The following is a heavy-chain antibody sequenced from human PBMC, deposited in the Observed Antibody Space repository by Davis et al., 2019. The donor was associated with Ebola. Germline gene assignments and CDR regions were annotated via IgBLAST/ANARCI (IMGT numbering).Heavy chain of an antibody. J-gene: IGHJ4*02. CDR2: INPNSGGT. D-gene: IGHD3-3*01. CDR1: GYTFTGYY. CDR3: AKAPVRFLEWFTTDY. Sequence: ASVKVSCKASGYTFTGYYMHWVRQAPGQGLEWMGRINPNSGGTNYAQKFQGRVTMTRDTSISTAYMELSSLRSEDTAVYYCAKAPVRFLEWFTTDYWGKGTLVTVSS. V-gene: IGHV1-2*06.